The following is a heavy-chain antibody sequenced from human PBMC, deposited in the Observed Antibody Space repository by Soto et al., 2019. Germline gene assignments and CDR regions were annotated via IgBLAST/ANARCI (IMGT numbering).Heavy chain of an antibody. Sequence: PSETLSLTCTVSGSSMIAYYWNWMRQPPGKGLQWIGYTYYSGSTTYNPSLKSRVTISVDSSKNQLSLKLDSVTPADTAVYYCARVRGTAGKRYFDYWGPGTLVTVSS. D-gene: IGHD6-13*01. J-gene: IGHJ4*02. CDR2: TYYSGST. V-gene: IGHV4-59*01. CDR1: GSSMIAYY. CDR3: ARVRGTAGKRYFDY.